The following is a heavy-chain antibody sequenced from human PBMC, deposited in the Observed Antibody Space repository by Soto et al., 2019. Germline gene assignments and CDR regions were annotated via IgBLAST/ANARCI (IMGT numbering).Heavy chain of an antibody. V-gene: IGHV3-43D*03. CDR3: AKWIVGATIDY. D-gene: IGHD1-26*01. Sequence: GGSLRLSCAASGFIFENFVTHWVRQPPGKGLEWVALISWDGDDTSYVDSVKGRFTISRDNTKNSLYLQMNSLRAEDTAVYYCAKWIVGATIDYWGQGTLVTVS. CDR1: GFIFENFV. CDR2: ISWDGDDT. J-gene: IGHJ4*02.